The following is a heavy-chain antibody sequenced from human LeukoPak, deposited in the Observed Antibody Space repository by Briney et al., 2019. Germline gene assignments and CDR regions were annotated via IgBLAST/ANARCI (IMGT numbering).Heavy chain of an antibody. CDR1: GGSISSSSYY. CDR3: VQSWLYFDY. Sequence: SETLSLTRTVSGGSISSSSYYWGWIRQPPGKGLEWIGSIYYSGSTYYNPSLKSRVTISVDTSKNQFSLKLSSVTAADTAVYYCVQSWLYFDYWGQGTLVTVSS. CDR2: IYYSGST. V-gene: IGHV4-39*01. D-gene: IGHD5-24*01. J-gene: IGHJ4*02.